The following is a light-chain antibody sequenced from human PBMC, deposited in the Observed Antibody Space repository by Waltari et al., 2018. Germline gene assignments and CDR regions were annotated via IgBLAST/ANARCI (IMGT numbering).Light chain of an antibody. CDR2: WAS. J-gene: IGKJ2*01. CDR3: QQYYAAPYT. Sequence: DIVMTQSPDSLAVSLGGRATINCKSSRSVLDTSKNKNFLAWYQLKPGQSPKLLIYWASTRESGVPDRFSASVSGTDFTLTISNLQAEDVAIYSCQQYYAAPYTFGHGTKVEIK. CDR1: RSVLDTSKNKNF. V-gene: IGKV4-1*01.